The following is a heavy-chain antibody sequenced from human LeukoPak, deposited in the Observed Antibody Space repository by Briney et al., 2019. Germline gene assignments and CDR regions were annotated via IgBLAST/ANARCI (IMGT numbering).Heavy chain of an antibody. D-gene: IGHD5-12*01. CDR1: GFMFSSYS. Sequence: PGGSLRLSCVASGFMFSSYSMNWVRQAPGKGLEWVSYISSGSSDIFYADSVKGRFTISRDNAKKSLYLQINSLRVEATFVFYCARSRGYDYLLDCWGQGTLVTVS. J-gene: IGHJ4*02. CDR3: ARSRGYDYLLDC. CDR2: ISSGSSDI. V-gene: IGHV3-21*01.